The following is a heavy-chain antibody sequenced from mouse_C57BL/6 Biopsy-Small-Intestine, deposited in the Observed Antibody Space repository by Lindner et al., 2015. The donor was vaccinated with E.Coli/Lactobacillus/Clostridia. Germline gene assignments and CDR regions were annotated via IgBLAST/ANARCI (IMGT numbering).Heavy chain of an antibody. J-gene: IGHJ1*01. CDR3: ARSRLQYYVPYSYGLDV. CDR1: GYTFNNYH. CDR2: MSPNNGDT. V-gene: IGHV1S29*02. D-gene: IGHD1-1*01. Sequence: SVKVSCKASGYTFNNYHINWARQAPGQGLEWMGWMSPNNGDTGSAQIFQGRVTMTWDISTDTAHMELNSLKSEDTAIYFCARSRLQYYVPYSYGLDVWGQGTSVTVSS.